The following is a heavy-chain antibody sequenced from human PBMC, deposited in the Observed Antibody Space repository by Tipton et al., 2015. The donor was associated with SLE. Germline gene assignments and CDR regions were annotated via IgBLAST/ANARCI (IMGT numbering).Heavy chain of an antibody. CDR1: GFTFSSYG. Sequence: QVQLVQSGGGLVQPGGSLRLSCAASGFTFSSYGMHWVRQAPGKGLEWVAVIWYDGSNKYYADSVKGRLTISRDNSKNTLYLQMNSLRAEDTAVYYCARKGVVAAFDYWGQGTLVTVSS. J-gene: IGHJ4*02. V-gene: IGHV3-33*01. D-gene: IGHD2-15*01. CDR2: IWYDGSNK. CDR3: ARKGVVAAFDY.